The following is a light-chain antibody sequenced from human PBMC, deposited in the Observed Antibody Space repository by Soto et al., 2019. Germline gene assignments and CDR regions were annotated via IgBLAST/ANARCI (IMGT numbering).Light chain of an antibody. CDR2: AAS. CDR1: ESISRH. Sequence: DIQMTQSPSSLSGSVGDRVTITCRASESISRHLNWYQQKPGKAPKLLIYAASSLQNGVPSRFRGGGSGTDFTLTISNLQPEDFATYYCQPTYTTLSITFGQGTRLDSK. V-gene: IGKV1-39*01. CDR3: QPTYTTLSIT. J-gene: IGKJ5*01.